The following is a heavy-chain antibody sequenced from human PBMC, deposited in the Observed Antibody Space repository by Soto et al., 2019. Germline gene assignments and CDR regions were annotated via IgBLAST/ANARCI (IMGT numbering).Heavy chain of an antibody. J-gene: IGHJ3*02. Sequence: ASVKVSCKASGYTFTSYYMHWVRQVPGQGLEWMGIINPSGGSTSYAQKFQGRVTMTRDTSTSTVYMELSSLRSEDTAVYYCARDSPDIVLVPAALGAFDIRGKGTMVTVSS. CDR3: ARDSPDIVLVPAALGAFDI. CDR1: GYTFTSYY. CDR2: INPSGGST. V-gene: IGHV1-46*01. D-gene: IGHD2-2*01.